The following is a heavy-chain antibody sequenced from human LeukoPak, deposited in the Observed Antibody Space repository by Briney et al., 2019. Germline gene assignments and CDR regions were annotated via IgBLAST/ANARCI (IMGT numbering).Heavy chain of an antibody. CDR1: GIAFSNYN. D-gene: IGHD1-1*01. Sequence: GGSLRLSCAAPGIAFSNYNMNWVRQAPGKGLEWISAITSSSSYTFYADSVKGRFTISRDNAQNSLYLQMNSLRVEDTAIYYCARDPYNGAYSEGYYYYYMDVWGKGTTVTVSS. CDR3: ARDPYNGAYSEGYYYYYMDV. V-gene: IGHV3-21*01. CDR2: ITSSSSYT. J-gene: IGHJ6*03.